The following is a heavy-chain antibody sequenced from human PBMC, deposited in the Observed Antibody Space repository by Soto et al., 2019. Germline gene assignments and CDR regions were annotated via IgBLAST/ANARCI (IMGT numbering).Heavy chain of an antibody. CDR2: IIPIFGTA. CDR1: GGTFSSYA. V-gene: IGHV1-69*01. CDR3: ARGNCSSTSCYRFYYYYGMDV. J-gene: IGHJ6*02. Sequence: QVQLVQSGAEVKKPGSSVKVSCKASGGTFSSYAISWVRQAPGQGLEWMGGIIPIFGTANYAQKFQGRVTITADESTGTAYMELSSLRSEDTAVYYCARGNCSSTSCYRFYYYYGMDVWGQGTTVTVSS. D-gene: IGHD2-2*01.